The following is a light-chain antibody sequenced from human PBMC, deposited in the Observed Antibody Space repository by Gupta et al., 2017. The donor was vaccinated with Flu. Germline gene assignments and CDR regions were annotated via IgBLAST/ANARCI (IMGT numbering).Light chain of an antibody. CDR2: EAS. Sequence: DIQMTQSPSTLSAFVGDRVTITCRASQSISNWLAWYQQKPGKAPKLLIYEASNLERGVPSRFSGSGSGTEFTLTIASLQPDDFATYYCQQYNSSFGGGTKVEIK. CDR3: QQYNSS. CDR1: QSISNW. J-gene: IGKJ4*01. V-gene: IGKV1-5*03.